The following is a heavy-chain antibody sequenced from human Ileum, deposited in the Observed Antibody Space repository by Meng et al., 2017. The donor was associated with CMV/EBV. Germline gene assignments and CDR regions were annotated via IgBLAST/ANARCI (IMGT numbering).Heavy chain of an antibody. V-gene: IGHV3-7*04. CDR2: INEDGRAK. D-gene: IGHD3-16*01. Sequence: GESLKISCATSGFTFVTTWMTWVRQAPGKGPEWVATINEDGRAKYYIDSVKGRFTISRDNAKKSLYLQMNDLRAGDTAIYYCARVDSLGYWGQGTLVTVSS. J-gene: IGHJ4*02. CDR1: GFTFVTTW. CDR3: ARVDSLGY.